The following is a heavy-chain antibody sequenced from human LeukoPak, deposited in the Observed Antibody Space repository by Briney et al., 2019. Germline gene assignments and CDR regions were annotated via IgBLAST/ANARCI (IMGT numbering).Heavy chain of an antibody. CDR3: ASSLGDYGDYPSGMDV. D-gene: IGHD4-17*01. CDR2: ISYDGSNK. Sequence: GRSLRLSCAASGFTFSSYGMHWVRQAPGKGLEWVAAISYDGSNKFYADSVKGRFTISRDNSRNTLYLQMNSLRAEDTAVYYCASSLGDYGDYPSGMDVWGQGTTVTASS. V-gene: IGHV3-30*03. CDR1: GFTFSSYG. J-gene: IGHJ6*02.